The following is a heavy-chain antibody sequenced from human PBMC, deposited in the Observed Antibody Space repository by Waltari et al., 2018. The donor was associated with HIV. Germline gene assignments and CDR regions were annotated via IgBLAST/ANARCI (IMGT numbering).Heavy chain of an antibody. CDR2: IHYSGRT. CDR1: GRSINSGDHY. D-gene: IGHD2-15*01. J-gene: IGHJ6*02. Sequence: QVHLQESGPGLVKPSETLSPTSNVSGRSINSGDHYWTLVRQPPGKGLEWIGYIHYSGRTYYNPSLKGRLVISVDTSTNQFSLRLSSVTAADTAIYYAARVHSFEFGLDVWGQGTTVTVSS. V-gene: IGHV4-30-4*01. CDR3: ARVHSFEFGLDV.